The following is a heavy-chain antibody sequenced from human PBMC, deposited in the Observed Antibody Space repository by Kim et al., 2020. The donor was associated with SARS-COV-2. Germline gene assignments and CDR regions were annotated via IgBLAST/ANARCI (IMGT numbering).Heavy chain of an antibody. CDR3: ATWIPVPTGRFPY. CDR1: GYTFSDYH. CDR2: INCKTGVT. V-gene: IGHV1-2*02. Sequence: ASVKVSCKASGYTFSDYHIHWVRQAPGQGLEWMAWINCKTGVTEYAQMFQGRITVTRDTSISTAYMDVSGLMSDDTAVYYCATWIPVPTGRFPYWGQGTLVTVSS. D-gene: IGHD2-2*03. J-gene: IGHJ1*01.